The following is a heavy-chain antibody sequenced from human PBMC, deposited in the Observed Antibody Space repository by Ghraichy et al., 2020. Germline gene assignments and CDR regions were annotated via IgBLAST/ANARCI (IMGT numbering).Heavy chain of an antibody. CDR3: AREGWPYYFDY. V-gene: IGHV3-66*01. D-gene: IGHD6-19*01. Sequence: LSLTCAASGFTVSSNHMSWVRQAPGKGLEWVSVIYSGGNAYYADSVKGRFTISRDNSKNTLYLQMNSLRAEDTAVYYCAREGWPYYFDYWGQGTLVTVSS. CDR1: GFTVSSNH. CDR2: IYSGGNA. J-gene: IGHJ4*02.